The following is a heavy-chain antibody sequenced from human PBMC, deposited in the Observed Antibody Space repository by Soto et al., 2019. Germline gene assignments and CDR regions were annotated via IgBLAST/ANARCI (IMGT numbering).Heavy chain of an antibody. CDR2: ISGMGGST. Sequence: GGSLRLSCAASGFTFSSYATSWVRQAPGKGLEWVSAISGMGGSTYYADSLKGRFTISRDNSKNTLYLQMNSLSADDPDVYYCARSFDGGNAGFWFDPWGQGTLVTVSS. CDR3: ARSFDGGNAGFWFDP. CDR1: GFTFSSYA. V-gene: IGHV3-23*01. J-gene: IGHJ5*02. D-gene: IGHD1-1*01.